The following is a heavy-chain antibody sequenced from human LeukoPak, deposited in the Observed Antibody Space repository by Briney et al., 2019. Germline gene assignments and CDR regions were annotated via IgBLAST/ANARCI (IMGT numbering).Heavy chain of an antibody. J-gene: IGHJ4*02. Sequence: GASVKVSCKASEYTFTDYYMHWVRQAPGQGLEWMGWINPNSGDTNYAQKFQGRVTMTRDPSISTAYMELSKLRSYDTAVYYCARDAWLVGTTNVYYFDYWGQGTLVTVSS. CDR2: INPNSGDT. CDR1: EYTFTDYY. V-gene: IGHV1-2*02. D-gene: IGHD1-26*01. CDR3: ARDAWLVGTTNVYYFDY.